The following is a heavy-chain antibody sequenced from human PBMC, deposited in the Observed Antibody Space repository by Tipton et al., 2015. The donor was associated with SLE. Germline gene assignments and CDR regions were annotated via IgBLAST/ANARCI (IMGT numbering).Heavy chain of an antibody. D-gene: IGHD3-10*01. CDR1: GASVSSFC. CDR2: VCNSVGT. Sequence: LRLSCTVSGASVSSFCWNWIRQSPGKGLEWIACVCNSVGTNYDPSLKSRGTISVDTSKNHFSLELTSVTAADTAVYYCARQRLRLLSPLDAWGQGTTVTVS. CDR3: ARQRLRLLSPLDA. J-gene: IGHJ6*02. V-gene: IGHV4-59*08.